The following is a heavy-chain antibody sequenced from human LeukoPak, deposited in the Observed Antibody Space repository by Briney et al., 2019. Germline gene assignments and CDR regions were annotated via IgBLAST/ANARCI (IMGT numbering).Heavy chain of an antibody. CDR3: ARAGSGWYAPSYYYYGMDV. CDR2: INPNSGGT. CDR1: GYTFTSYY. D-gene: IGHD6-19*01. J-gene: IGHJ6*02. Sequence: GASVKVSCKASGYTFTSYYMHWVRQAPGQGLEWMGWINPNSGGTNYAQKFQGRVTMTRDTSISTAYMELSRLRSDDTAVYYCARAGSGWYAPSYYYYGMDVWGQGTTVTVSS. V-gene: IGHV1-2*02.